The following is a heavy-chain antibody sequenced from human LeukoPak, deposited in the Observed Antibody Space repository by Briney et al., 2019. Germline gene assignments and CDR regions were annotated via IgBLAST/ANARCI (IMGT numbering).Heavy chain of an antibody. CDR1: GFNFSSYA. CDR3: AKHMNGYYFDY. J-gene: IGHJ4*02. V-gene: IGHV3-23*01. D-gene: IGHD3-9*01. Sequence: GGSVRLSCAASGFNFSSYAMIGLRQARGKGLEWVSANSGSGGSTYYAVSVKCRFTISRDNSKNTLYLQMNSLRAEDTAVYYCAKHMNGYYFDYWGQGTLVTVSS. CDR2: NSGSGGST.